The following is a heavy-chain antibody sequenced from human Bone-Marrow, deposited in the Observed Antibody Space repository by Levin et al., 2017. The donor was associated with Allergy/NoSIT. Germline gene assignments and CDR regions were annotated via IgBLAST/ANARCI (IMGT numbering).Heavy chain of an antibody. CDR3: ARRVRSGYYYFDY. D-gene: IGHD3-22*01. CDR2: LNPDSGAT. J-gene: IGHJ4*02. Sequence: GASVKVSCKTSGYTFTDYFLHWVRQAPGQGPEWMGWLNPDSGATHYAQKFQGRVTMTRDTSISAAYMELSSLRYDDTAVYYCARRVRSGYYYFDYWGQGTLVTVSS. CDR1: GYTFTDYF. V-gene: IGHV1-2*02.